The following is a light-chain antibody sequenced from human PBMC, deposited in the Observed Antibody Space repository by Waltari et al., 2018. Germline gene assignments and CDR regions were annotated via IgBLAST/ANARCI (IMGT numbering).Light chain of an antibody. CDR1: SGHSSNI. J-gene: IGLJ3*02. CDR3: QTGGHGTWV. V-gene: IGLV4-69*02. CDR2: VNSDGSH. Sequence: QLVLPQSPSASASLGASVRLTCTLSSGHSSNIIAWHQQQPEKGPRYLMKVNSDGSHSKGDGFPDRFSGSGSGAGRYLTIASRQSEDEADYYWQTGGHGTWVFGGGTKLTVL.